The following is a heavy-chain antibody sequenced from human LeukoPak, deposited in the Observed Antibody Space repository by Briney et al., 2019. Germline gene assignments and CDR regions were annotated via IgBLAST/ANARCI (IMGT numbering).Heavy chain of an antibody. V-gene: IGHV4-59*01. Sequence: SETLSLTCTVSGCSISSYYWSWIRQPPGKGLEWIGYIYYSGSTNYNPSLKSRVTISVDTSKNQFSLKLSSVTAADTAVYYCARFTGGYYYMDVWGKGTTVTVSS. D-gene: IGHD3-16*01. CDR2: IYYSGST. CDR1: GCSISSYY. CDR3: ARFTGGYYYMDV. J-gene: IGHJ6*03.